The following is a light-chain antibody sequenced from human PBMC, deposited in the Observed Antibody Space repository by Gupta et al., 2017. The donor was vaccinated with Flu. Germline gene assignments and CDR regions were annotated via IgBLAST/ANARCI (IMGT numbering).Light chain of an antibody. Sequence: ITSSCTGTSSDVGGSKYVSWYEHHPGKAPKLIIFEVSHRPSGVSNRFSGSKSGNTASLTISGLQADDEADYYCYSYTTSSTPWVFGGGTKLTVL. CDR1: SSDVGGSKY. V-gene: IGLV2-14*01. CDR3: YSYTTSSTPWV. CDR2: EVS. J-gene: IGLJ3*02.